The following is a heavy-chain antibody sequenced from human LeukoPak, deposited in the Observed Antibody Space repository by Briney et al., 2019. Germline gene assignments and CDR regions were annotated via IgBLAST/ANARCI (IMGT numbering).Heavy chain of an antibody. CDR1: GFTLSSYS. V-gene: IGHV3-21*01. CDR2: IISSSNYI. J-gene: IGHJ4*02. D-gene: IGHD3-10*01. Sequence: SGGSLRLSCAASGFTLSSYSMNWVRQAPGKGLEWVSSIISSSNYIYYADSVKGRFTISRDNAKNLLYLQMNSLRAEDTAVYYCASLYGTYFDYWGQGTLVTVSS. CDR3: ASLYGTYFDY.